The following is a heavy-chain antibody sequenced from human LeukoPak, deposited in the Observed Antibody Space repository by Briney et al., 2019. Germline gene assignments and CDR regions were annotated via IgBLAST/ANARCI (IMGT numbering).Heavy chain of an antibody. Sequence: SETLSLTCTVSGGSISSYYWSWIRQPPGKGLEWIGYIYYSGSTNYNPSLKSRVTISVDTSKNQFSLKLSFVTAADTAVYYCARGGYDRIHDAFDIWGQGTMATVSS. V-gene: IGHV4-59*01. CDR1: GGSISSYY. CDR2: IYYSGST. D-gene: IGHD3-22*01. CDR3: ARGGYDRIHDAFDI. J-gene: IGHJ3*02.